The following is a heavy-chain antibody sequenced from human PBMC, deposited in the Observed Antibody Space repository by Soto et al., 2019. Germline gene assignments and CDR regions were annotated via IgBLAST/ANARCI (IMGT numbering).Heavy chain of an antibody. D-gene: IGHD3-9*01. CDR3: ARLEGLATISYYFDF. J-gene: IGHJ4*02. Sequence: SETLSLTCSVSDDSINSDKYYWGWIRQPPGKGLEWIGSVCYRGNAYYNPSLQTRVTISLDKSKSQFSLKLNSVTAADSAVYFCARLEGLATISYYFDFWGPGALVTVSS. CDR1: DDSINSDKYY. V-gene: IGHV4-39*01. CDR2: VCYRGNA.